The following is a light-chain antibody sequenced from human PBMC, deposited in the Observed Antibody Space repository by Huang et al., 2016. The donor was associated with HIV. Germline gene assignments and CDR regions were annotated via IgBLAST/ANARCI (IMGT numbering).Light chain of an antibody. J-gene: IGKJ2*01. Sequence: IVMTQSPATLSVSPGERVTLSCRASRSVGNNLAWYQQKDGQPPSLLIYGASTRATGIAARFSGSGSGTDFTLTISSLQSEDFAVYYCQQYNDWPPWYTFGQGTKLEIK. V-gene: IGKV3-15*01. CDR3: QQYNDWPPWYT. CDR2: GAS. CDR1: RSVGNN.